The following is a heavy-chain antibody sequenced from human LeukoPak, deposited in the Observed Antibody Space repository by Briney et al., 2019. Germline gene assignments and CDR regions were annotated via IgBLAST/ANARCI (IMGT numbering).Heavy chain of an antibody. J-gene: IGHJ4*02. CDR2: ISGSGGST. D-gene: IGHD2-21*01. V-gene: IGHV3-23*01. CDR3: ASSANGVKTRF. CDR1: GFTFSSYA. Sequence: GGSLRLSCAASGFTFSSYAMSWVRQAPGKGLEWVSAISGSGGSTYYADSVKGRFTISRDNAKNSLYLQMNSLRAEDTAVYYCASSANGVKTRFWGQGTLVTVSS.